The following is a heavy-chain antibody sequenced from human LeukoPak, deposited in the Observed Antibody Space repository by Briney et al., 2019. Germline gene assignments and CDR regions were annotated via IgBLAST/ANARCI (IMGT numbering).Heavy chain of an antibody. Sequence: GGSLRLSCAASGFTFSSYGMHWVRQAPGKGLEWVAVIWYDGSNKYYADSVKGRFTIPRDNSKNTLYLQMNSLRAEDTAVYYCARATSVTPDFYYYYGMDVWGQGTTVTVSS. CDR2: IWYDGSNK. CDR1: GFTFSSYG. CDR3: ARATSVTPDFYYYYGMDV. J-gene: IGHJ6*02. D-gene: IGHD4-17*01. V-gene: IGHV3-33*01.